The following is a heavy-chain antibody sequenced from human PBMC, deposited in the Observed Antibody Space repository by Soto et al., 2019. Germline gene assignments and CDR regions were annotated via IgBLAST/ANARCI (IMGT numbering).Heavy chain of an antibody. CDR2: INPNNGGT. CDR1: GYTFTGYY. J-gene: IGHJ6*03. D-gene: IGHD2-2*01. Sequence: ASVKVSCKASGYTFTGYYLHWVRQAPGQGLEWMGWINPNNGGTNYAQKFQGWVTMTRDTSISTAYMELSRLRSDDTAVYYCAKAGTIPPYYYYFYMDVSGKGTTVTVSS. V-gene: IGHV1-2*04. CDR3: AKAGTIPPYYYYFYMDV.